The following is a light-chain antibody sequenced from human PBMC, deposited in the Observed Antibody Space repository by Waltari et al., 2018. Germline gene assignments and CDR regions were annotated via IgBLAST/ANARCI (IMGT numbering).Light chain of an antibody. CDR2: GAS. Sequence: DIVFPQSPGTLSLSPGERATLSCRASQSITSNSLAWYQQKPGQAPRLLIYGASSRATGIPDRFSGSGSGTDFTLTISRLEPEDFAVYYCQQYDSSPHNTFGQGTKVEIK. V-gene: IGKV3-20*01. CDR3: QQYDSSPHNT. CDR1: QSITSNS. J-gene: IGKJ1*01.